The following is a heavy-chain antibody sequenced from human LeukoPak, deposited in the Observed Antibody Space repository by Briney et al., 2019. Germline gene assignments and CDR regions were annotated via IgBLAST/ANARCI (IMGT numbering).Heavy chain of an antibody. CDR2: IKQDGSEK. Sequence: GGSLRLSCAASGFTFITNWMSWVRQAPGKGLGWVANIKQDGSEKYYVDSVKGRFTISRENAKTSRYLQMNSLRAEDTAMYYCASDSAGNDYWGQGTLVTVSS. CDR3: ASDSAGNDY. CDR1: GFTFITNW. J-gene: IGHJ4*02. D-gene: IGHD6-13*01. V-gene: IGHV3-7*01.